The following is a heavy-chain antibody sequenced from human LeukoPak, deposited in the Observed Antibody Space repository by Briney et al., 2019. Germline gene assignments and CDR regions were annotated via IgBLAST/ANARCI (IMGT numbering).Heavy chain of an antibody. CDR3: ARGRYSSGWYLDY. CDR1: GGSFSGYY. J-gene: IGHJ4*02. V-gene: IGHV4-34*01. Sequence: SETLSLTCAVYGGSFSGYYWSWIRQPPGKGLEWIGEINHSGSTNYNPSLKRRVTISVDTSKNQYSLKLSSVTAADTAVYYCARGRYSSGWYLDYWGQGTLVTVSS. CDR2: INHSGST. D-gene: IGHD6-19*01.